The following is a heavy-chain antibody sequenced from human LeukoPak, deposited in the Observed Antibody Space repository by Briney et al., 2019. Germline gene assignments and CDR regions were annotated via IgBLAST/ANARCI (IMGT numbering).Heavy chain of an antibody. D-gene: IGHD3-10*01. Sequence: SETLSLTCTVSGGSISSGSYYWSWIRQPAGKGLEWIGRIYTSGSTNYNPSLKSRVTISVDTSKNQFSLKLSSVTAADTAVYYCARGGHYYGSRRWFDPWGQGTLVTVSS. J-gene: IGHJ5*02. CDR3: ARGGHYYGSRRWFDP. V-gene: IGHV4-61*02. CDR1: GGSISSGSYY. CDR2: IYTSGST.